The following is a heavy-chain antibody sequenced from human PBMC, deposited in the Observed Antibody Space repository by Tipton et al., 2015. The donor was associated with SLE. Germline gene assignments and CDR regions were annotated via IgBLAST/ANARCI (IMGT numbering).Heavy chain of an antibody. Sequence: LRLSCSVSGTSISNYYWSWIRQPPGKGLEWVGYISYSGSTNYNPSLKSRVTMSVDASKNQFSLKLTSVTAEDTAVYFCARAEYHNTPFFDYWGQGIQVAVSS. CDR1: GTSISNYY. V-gene: IGHV4-59*01. CDR2: ISYSGST. CDR3: ARAEYHNTPFFDY. D-gene: IGHD6-6*01. J-gene: IGHJ4*02.